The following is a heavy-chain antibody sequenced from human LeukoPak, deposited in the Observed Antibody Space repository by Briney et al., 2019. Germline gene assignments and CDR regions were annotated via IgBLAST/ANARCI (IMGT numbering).Heavy chain of an antibody. J-gene: IGHJ4*02. CDR1: GGSISSSSYY. D-gene: IGHD2-2*01. CDR3: ARHREDIVVVPAARDYFDY. CDR2: IYYSGST. Sequence: SETLSLTCTVSGGSISSSSYYWGWIRQPPGKGLEWIGSIYYSGSTYYNPSLKSRVTISVDTSENQFSLKLSSVTAADTAVYYCARHREDIVVVPAARDYFDYWGQGTLVTVSS. V-gene: IGHV4-39*01.